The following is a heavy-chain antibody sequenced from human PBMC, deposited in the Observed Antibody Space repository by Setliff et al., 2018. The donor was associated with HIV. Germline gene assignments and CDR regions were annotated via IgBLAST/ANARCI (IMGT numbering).Heavy chain of an antibody. CDR1: GGNFRFYA. CDR3: ARRTYYYGSGRYFPPDY. J-gene: IGHJ4*02. CDR2: IIPMFVTA. V-gene: IGHV1-69*13. D-gene: IGHD3-10*01. Sequence: GASVKVSCKASGGNFRFYAFSWVRQAPGQGLEWMGGIIPMFVTANYAQKFQDRVTITADESTSTAYMELSSLRSEDMAVYFCARRTYYYGSGRYFPPDYWGQGTLVTVSS.